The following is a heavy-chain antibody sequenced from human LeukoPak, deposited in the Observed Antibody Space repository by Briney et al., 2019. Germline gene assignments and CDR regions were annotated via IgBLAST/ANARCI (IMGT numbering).Heavy chain of an antibody. Sequence: RAGGPLTLSCAASGFTFSSYAMSWVRHAPGKGLEWVSAISGSGGSTYHADSVKGRFTISRDNSKNTLYLQMNGLRAEDRAVYYCAKEMCYDRAPGDYWGQGTLVTVSS. J-gene: IGHJ4*02. CDR3: AKEMCYDRAPGDY. CDR2: ISGSGGST. D-gene: IGHD3-22*01. CDR1: GFTFSSYA. V-gene: IGHV3-23*01.